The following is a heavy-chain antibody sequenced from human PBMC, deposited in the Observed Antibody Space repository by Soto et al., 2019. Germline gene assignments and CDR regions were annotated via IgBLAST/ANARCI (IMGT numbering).Heavy chain of an antibody. CDR3: AASYGNAWYTY. J-gene: IGHJ4*02. CDR1: GDSGPMKY. D-gene: IGHD6-13*01. V-gene: IGHV4-59*02. CDR2: MHYTGFS. Sequence: SGSLSLACAFSGDSGPMKYLTLIRQSPERGLEWIGYMHYTGFSFYNPSLKSRVAMSVDKSKNEFTLQLTSMTAADTAVYYCAASYGNAWYTYWGQGIQVTVSS.